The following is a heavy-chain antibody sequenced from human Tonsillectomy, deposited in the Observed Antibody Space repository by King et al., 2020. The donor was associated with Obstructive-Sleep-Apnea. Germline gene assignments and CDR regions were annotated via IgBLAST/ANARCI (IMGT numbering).Heavy chain of an antibody. CDR2: ISYDGSNNGSNK. V-gene: IGHV3-30*18. CDR3: AKEDGGYSSSSQPVDY. J-gene: IGHJ4*02. Sequence: QLVQSGGGVVQPGRSLRLSCAASGFTFGTYGMHWVRQAPGKGLEWVAVISYDGSNNGSNKYYADSVKGRFTISRDNSKNTLYLQMNSLRAEDTAVYFCAKEDGGYSSSSQPVDYRGQGTLVTVSS. CDR1: GFTFGTYG. D-gene: IGHD6-13*01.